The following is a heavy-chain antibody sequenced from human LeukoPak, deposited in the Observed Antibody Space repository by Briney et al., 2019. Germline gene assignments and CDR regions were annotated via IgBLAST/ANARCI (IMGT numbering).Heavy chain of an antibody. Sequence: GGSLRLSCAASGFTFSSYAMHWVRQAPGKGLEYVSAISSNGGNTYYANSVKGRFTISRGNSKNTLYLQMSSLRAEDTAVYYCVKLGYLAFDYWGQGTLVTVSS. D-gene: IGHD6-13*01. CDR2: ISSNGGNT. J-gene: IGHJ4*02. V-gene: IGHV3-64D*06. CDR3: VKLGYLAFDY. CDR1: GFTFSSYA.